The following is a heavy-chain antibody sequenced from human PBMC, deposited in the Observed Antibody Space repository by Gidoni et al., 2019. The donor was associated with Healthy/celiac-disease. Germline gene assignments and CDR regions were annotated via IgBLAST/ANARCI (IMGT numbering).Heavy chain of an antibody. CDR3: ARGDDYDTSGYYWGGAFDI. CDR2: IYTSGST. CDR1: GASISSYY. D-gene: IGHD3-22*01. V-gene: IGHV4-4*07. J-gene: IGHJ3*02. Sequence: QVQLQESGPGLVKPSETLSLTCSVPGASISSYYWSWIRQPAGKGLEWIGRIYTSGSTNSNPSLKSRVTMSVDTPKNQFSLKLSSVTAADTAVYYCARGDDYDTSGYYWGGAFDIWGQGTMVTVSS.